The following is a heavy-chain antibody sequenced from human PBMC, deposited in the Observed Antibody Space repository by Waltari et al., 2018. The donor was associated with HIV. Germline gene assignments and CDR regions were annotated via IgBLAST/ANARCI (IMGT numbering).Heavy chain of an antibody. Sequence: EVQLVESGGGLIQPGGSLRLSCAPSGFTFSDYSLNWVRQAPGKGLEWISFINSSGRTIYYADSVKGRFTISRDNAKNSLGLQMNSLRDEDTAVYYCARGIELWSPFDYWGQGTLVTVSS. CDR2: INSSGRTI. V-gene: IGHV3-48*02. J-gene: IGHJ4*02. D-gene: IGHD5-18*01. CDR1: GFTFSDYS. CDR3: ARGIELWSPFDY.